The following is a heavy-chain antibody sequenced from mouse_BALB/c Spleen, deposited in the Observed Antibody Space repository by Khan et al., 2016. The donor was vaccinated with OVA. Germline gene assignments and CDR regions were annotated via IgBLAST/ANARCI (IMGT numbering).Heavy chain of an antibody. CDR3: ARAGWNVFAY. J-gene: IGHJ3*01. Sequence: QVQLQQPGPELVKPGASVKMSCKASGYTFTDYVMNWVKQRTGQGLEWIGQIYPGSDSTYYNEKFKGKATLTADRSSSTAYMQLSILTSEDSAVYFCARAGWNVFAYWGQGTLVTVSA. D-gene: IGHD1-1*02. V-gene: IGHV1-77*01. CDR2: IYPGSDST. CDR1: GYTFTDYV.